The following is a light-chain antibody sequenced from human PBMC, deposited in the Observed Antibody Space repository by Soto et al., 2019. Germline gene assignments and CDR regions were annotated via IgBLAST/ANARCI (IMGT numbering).Light chain of an antibody. CDR3: QQYNSYPWT. CDR1: QSISSR. J-gene: IGKJ1*01. Sequence: DIQMTQSPSTLSASVGDRATITCRARQSISSRLAWYQQKPGKAPKLLIYKASSLESGVPSRFSGSGSGTEFTLTISSLQPDDFATYYCQQYNSYPWTCGQGTKVEIK. V-gene: IGKV1-5*03. CDR2: KAS.